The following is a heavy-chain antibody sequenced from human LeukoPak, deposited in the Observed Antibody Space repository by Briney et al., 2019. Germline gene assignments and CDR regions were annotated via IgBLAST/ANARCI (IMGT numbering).Heavy chain of an antibody. D-gene: IGHD2-2*01. J-gene: IGHJ4*02. CDR1: GYTFTSYG. V-gene: IGHV1-18*01. CDR3: ARALYCSSTSCYFYFDY. Sequence: ASVKVSCKASGYTFTSYGISWVRQAPGQGLEWMVWISAYNGNTNYAQKLQGRVTMTTDTSTSTAYMELRSLRSDDTAVYYCARALYCSSTSCYFYFDYWGQGTLVTVSS. CDR2: ISAYNGNT.